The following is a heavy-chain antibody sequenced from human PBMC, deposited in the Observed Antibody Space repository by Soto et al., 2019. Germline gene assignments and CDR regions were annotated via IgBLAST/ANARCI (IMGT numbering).Heavy chain of an antibody. J-gene: IGHJ4*02. V-gene: IGHV3-48*02. D-gene: IGHD3-22*01. Sequence: GGSLRLSCEASGFTLSSYSMNWVRQAPGKGLEWVSYISSSSSTIYYADSVKGRFTISRDNAENSLYLQMNSLRDEDTAVYYCARDVGYDSSGSPFDYWGQGTLVTVSS. CDR2: ISSSSSTI. CDR1: GFTLSSYS. CDR3: ARDVGYDSSGSPFDY.